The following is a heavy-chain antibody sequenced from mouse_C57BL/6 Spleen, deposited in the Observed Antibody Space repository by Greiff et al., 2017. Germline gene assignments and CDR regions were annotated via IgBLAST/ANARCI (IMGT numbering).Heavy chain of an antibody. CDR3: ATYRDGYTMDY. CDR1: GYTFTSYW. CDR2: IHPNSGST. J-gene: IGHJ4*01. D-gene: IGHD2-12*01. Sequence: QVQLQQPGAELVKPGASVKLSCKASGYTFTSYWMHWVKQRPGQGLEWIGMIHPNSGSTNYNEKFKSKATLTVDKSSSTAYMQLSSLTSEDSAVYYCATYRDGYTMDYWGQGTSVTVSS. V-gene: IGHV1-64*01.